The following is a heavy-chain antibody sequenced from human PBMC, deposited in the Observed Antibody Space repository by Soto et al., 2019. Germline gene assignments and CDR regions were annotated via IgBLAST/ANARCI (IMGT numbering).Heavy chain of an antibody. CDR1: GYTFTGYD. CDR2: MNPNSGNT. J-gene: IGHJ4*02. CDR3: ARGTFGYDFWSGQTYYFDY. V-gene: IGHV1-8*01. D-gene: IGHD3-3*01. Sequence: ASVKVSCKASGYTFTGYDINWVRQATGQGLEWMGWMNPNSGNTGYAQKFQGRVTMTRNTSISTAYMELSSLRSEDTAVYYCARGTFGYDFWSGQTYYFDYWGQGTLVTVSS.